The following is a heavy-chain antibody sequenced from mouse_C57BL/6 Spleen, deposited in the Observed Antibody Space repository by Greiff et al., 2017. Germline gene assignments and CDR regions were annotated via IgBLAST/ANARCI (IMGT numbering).Heavy chain of an antibody. CDR2: IYPSGSET. J-gene: IGHJ1*03. D-gene: IGHD1-1*01. CDR3: ARGGAYYEGGSGYWGG. V-gene: IGHV1-61*01. Sequence: QVQLQQPGAELVRPGSSVKLSCKASGYTFTSYWMDWVKQRPGQGLEWIGNIYPSGSETHYNQKFKDKATLTVDKSSSTAYMQLSSLPSEDSAVYYCARGGAYYEGGSGYWGGGGTGATVSVSS. CDR1: GYTFTSYW.